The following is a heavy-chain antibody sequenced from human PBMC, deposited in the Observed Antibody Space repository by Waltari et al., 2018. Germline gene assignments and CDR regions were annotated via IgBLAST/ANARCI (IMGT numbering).Heavy chain of an antibody. CDR2: ISGSGGST. CDR3: ARDIYNYYDSSGLNY. J-gene: IGHJ4*02. D-gene: IGHD3-22*01. Sequence: EVQLVESGGGLVQPGGSLRLSCAASGFTFSSYAMSWVRQAPGKGLEWVSAISGSGGSTYCADSVKGRFTISRDNAKNTLYQQMNSLRAEDTAVYYCARDIYNYYDSSGLNYWGQGTLVTVSS. CDR1: GFTFSSYA. V-gene: IGHV3-23*04.